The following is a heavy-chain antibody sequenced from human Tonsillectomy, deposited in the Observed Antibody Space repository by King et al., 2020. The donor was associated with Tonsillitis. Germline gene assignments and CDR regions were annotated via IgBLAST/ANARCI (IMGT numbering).Heavy chain of an antibody. V-gene: IGHV4-59*01. Sequence: QLQESGPGLVKPSETLSLTCTVSGGSISSYYWSWIRQPPGKGLEWIGYIYYSGNTNYNPSLKSRVTISVDTSKNQFSLKLSSVTAADTAVYYCARDKNEKEYYYYGMGVWGQGTTVTVSS. CDR3: ARDKNEKEYYYYGMGV. CDR2: IYYSGNT. CDR1: GGSISSYY. J-gene: IGHJ6*02.